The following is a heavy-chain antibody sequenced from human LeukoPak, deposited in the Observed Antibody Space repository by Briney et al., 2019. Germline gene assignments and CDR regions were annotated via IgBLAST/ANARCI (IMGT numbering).Heavy chain of an antibody. V-gene: IGHV4-39*01. J-gene: IGHJ4*02. CDR2: VYYNGGA. Sequence: SETLSLTCTVSGYPVSTSNYYWGWVRQPPGKGLEWLGSVYYNGGAFYIPSLKSRLRMSLDKSKNQFSLNLSSVTAADTAIYYCATDWDYWGPGAQVTVSS. CDR3: ATDWDY. CDR1: GYPVSTSNYY. D-gene: IGHD3-9*01.